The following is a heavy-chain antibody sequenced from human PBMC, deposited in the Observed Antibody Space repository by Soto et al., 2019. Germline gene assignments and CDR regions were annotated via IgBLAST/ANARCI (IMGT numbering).Heavy chain of an antibody. CDR1: GDTFKKFA. CDR3: ARGVVPAAGAAPHYFHYGVDG. Sequence: QVQLVQSGPEVKKPGSSVKVSCKTSGDTFKKFAISWVRQAPGQGPEWMGGIIPMFGTTKYTQKFQGRVTFTADKSTGTAYLELTSLMSEDTATYFCARGVVPAAGAAPHYFHYGVDGWGQGTTGTVSS. D-gene: IGHD2-2*01. V-gene: IGHV1-69*06. CDR2: IIPMFGTT. J-gene: IGHJ6*02.